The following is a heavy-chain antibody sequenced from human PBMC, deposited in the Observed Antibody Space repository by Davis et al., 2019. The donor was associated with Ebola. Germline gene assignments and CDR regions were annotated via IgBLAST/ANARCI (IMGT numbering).Heavy chain of an antibody. CDR2: IKSMSAGGTT. V-gene: IGHV3-15*01. CDR1: AFTLGAAW. J-gene: IGHJ4*02. Sequence: GESLKISCTASAFTLGAAWMGWVRQAPGNGLESVGRIKSMSAGGTTDHAPPVRGRLIISRDESRNTLYLQMTSLGTEDTAVYFCTTDRGIAVRPLFDCWGQGTLVTVSS. D-gene: IGHD6-6*01. CDR3: TTDRGIAVRPLFDC.